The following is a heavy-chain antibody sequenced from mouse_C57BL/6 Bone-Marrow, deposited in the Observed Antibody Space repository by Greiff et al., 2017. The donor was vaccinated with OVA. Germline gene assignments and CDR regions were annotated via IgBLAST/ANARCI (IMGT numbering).Heavy chain of an antibody. J-gene: IGHJ3*01. CDR1: GYTFTDYN. Sequence: VQLQQSGPELVKPGASVKIPCKASGYTFTDYNMDWVKQSHGKSLEWIGDINPNNGGTIYNQKFKGKATLTVDKSSSTAYMELRSLTSEDTAVYYCARPYYSNYVVFAYWGQGTLVTVSA. V-gene: IGHV1-18*01. CDR2: INPNNGGT. CDR3: ARPYYSNYVVFAY. D-gene: IGHD2-5*01.